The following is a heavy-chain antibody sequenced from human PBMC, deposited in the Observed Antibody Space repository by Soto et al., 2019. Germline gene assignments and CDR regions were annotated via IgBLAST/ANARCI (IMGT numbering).Heavy chain of an antibody. J-gene: IGHJ5*02. CDR1: GFTFSSYA. CDR2: ISGSGGTT. V-gene: IGHV3-23*01. D-gene: IGHD4-17*01. CDR3: AKLTTDNWFDP. Sequence: EVQLLESGGNLVPPGGSLRLSCVGFGFTFSSYAMNWIRQAPGKGLEWVSVISGSGGTTYYADSVKGRFTISRDNSKNTLYLQMNSLRAEDTAVYYCAKLTTDNWFDPWGQGTLVTVSS.